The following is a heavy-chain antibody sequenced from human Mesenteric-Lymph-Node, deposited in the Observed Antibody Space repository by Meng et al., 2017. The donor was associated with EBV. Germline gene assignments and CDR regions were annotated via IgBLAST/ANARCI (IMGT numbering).Heavy chain of an antibody. J-gene: IGHJ4*02. CDR2: IYHAGAT. Sequence: QVQLQEPGSGLVKPSQTLSLTCVVSGDSVSSHAFSWSWIRQPPGKGLEWIGFIYHAGATNYNPSLKSRVTLSIDKSQNQFSLRLSSVSAADTAVYYCARGGDYHDYWGQGILVTVSS. CDR1: GDSVSSHAFS. V-gene: IGHV4-30-2*01. CDR3: ARGGDYHDY.